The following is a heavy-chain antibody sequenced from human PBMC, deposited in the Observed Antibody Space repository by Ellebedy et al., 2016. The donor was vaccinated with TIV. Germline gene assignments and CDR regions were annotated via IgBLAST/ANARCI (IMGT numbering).Heavy chain of an antibody. Sequence: MPSETLSLTCTVSGGSISPYYWSWIRQPPGKGLEWIGYISYSGSTNSNPSLQSRVTISVDTSKNQFSLKLTSVTAADTAVYYCARVVWQLPVSYAFDIWGQGTMVTVSS. V-gene: IGHV4-59*01. CDR1: GGSISPYY. J-gene: IGHJ3*02. CDR3: ARVVWQLPVSYAFDI. D-gene: IGHD2-15*01. CDR2: ISYSGST.